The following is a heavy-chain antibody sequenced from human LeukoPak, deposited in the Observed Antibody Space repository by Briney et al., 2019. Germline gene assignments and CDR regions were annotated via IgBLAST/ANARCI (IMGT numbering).Heavy chain of an antibody. CDR3: AKGDGDNGNYYYGMDV. Sequence: GGSLRLSCAASGFTFSSYAMSWVRQAPGKGLEWVSAISGSGGSTYYADSVKGRFTISGDNSKNTLYLQMNSLRAEDTAVYYCAKGDGDNGNYYYGMDVWGQGTTVTVSS. CDR2: ISGSGGST. J-gene: IGHJ6*02. D-gene: IGHD4-17*01. V-gene: IGHV3-23*01. CDR1: GFTFSSYA.